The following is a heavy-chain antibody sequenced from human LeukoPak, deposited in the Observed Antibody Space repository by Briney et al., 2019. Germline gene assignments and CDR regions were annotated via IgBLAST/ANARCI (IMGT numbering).Heavy chain of an antibody. Sequence: GGSLRLSCAASGFTFSSYGMSWVRQAPGKGLEWVSGISVSGDSTYYADYVKGRFTISRDNSKNTLYLQMNSLRAEDTAVYYCAKSMIRGVTDAFDIWGQGTMVTVSS. CDR1: GFTFSSYG. V-gene: IGHV3-23*01. CDR2: ISVSGDST. D-gene: IGHD3-10*01. CDR3: AKSMIRGVTDAFDI. J-gene: IGHJ3*02.